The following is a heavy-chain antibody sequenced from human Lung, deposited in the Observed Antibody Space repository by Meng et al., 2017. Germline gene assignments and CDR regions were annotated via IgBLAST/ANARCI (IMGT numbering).Heavy chain of an antibody. V-gene: IGHV3-21*01. D-gene: IGHD3-10*01. J-gene: IGHJ4*02. CDR1: GFTLSDYS. Sequence: EVQLVESGGGLVKPGASLRLSCAASGFTLSDYSMNWVRRAPGKGLEWVSSISESGNYRYYADSVKGRFTVTRDNAKSSLYLQMNSLRAEDTAVYYCARGDGSGSLFENWGQGTLVTVSS. CDR2: ISESGNYR. CDR3: ARGDGSGSLFEN.